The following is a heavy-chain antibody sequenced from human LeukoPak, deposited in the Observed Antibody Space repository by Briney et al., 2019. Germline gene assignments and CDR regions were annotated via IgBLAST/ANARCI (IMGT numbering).Heavy chain of an antibody. CDR2: INPNSGST. J-gene: IGHJ5*02. Sequence: ASVKVSCKASGYTFTGYYMHWVRQAPGQGLEWMGWINPNSGSTNYAQKFQGRVTMTRDTSISTAYMELSRLRSDDTAVYYCARVAAAGTVNWFDPWGQGTLVTVSS. D-gene: IGHD6-13*01. CDR1: GYTFTGYY. CDR3: ARVAAAGTVNWFDP. V-gene: IGHV1-2*02.